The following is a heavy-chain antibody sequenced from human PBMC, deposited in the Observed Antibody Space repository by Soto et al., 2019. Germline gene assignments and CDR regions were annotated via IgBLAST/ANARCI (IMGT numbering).Heavy chain of an antibody. CDR3: ARSPYSGSRDAFDI. CDR2: IIPIFGTA. J-gene: IGHJ3*02. CDR1: GGTFSSYA. V-gene: IGHV1-69*13. Sequence: SVKVSCKASGGTFSSYAISWVRQAPGQGLEWMGGIIPIFGTANYAQKFQGRVTITADESTSTAYMELSSLRSEDTAVYYCARSPYSGSRDAFDIWGQGTMVTVSS. D-gene: IGHD1-26*01.